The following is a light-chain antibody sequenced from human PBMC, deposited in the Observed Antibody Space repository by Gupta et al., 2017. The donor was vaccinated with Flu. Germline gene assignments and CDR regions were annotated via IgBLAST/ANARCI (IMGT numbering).Light chain of an antibody. Sequence: EIVLTQSPGTLSLSPGERATLSSRASQSVSSSYLAWYQQKPGQAPRLLIYGASSRATGIPDRFSGSGSGTDFTLTISRLEPEDFAVYYCQQYGSSPLGSFGQGTKLEIK. CDR1: QSVSSSY. CDR3: QQYGSSPLGS. V-gene: IGKV3-20*01. CDR2: GAS. J-gene: IGKJ2*04.